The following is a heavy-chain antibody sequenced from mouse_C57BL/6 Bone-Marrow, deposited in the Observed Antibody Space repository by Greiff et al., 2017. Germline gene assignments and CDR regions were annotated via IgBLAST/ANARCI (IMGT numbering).Heavy chain of an antibody. J-gene: IGHJ4*01. CDR2: ISSGSSTI. CDR3: ASPGFQFFYYYAMDY. Sequence: DVMLVESGGGLVKPGGSLKLSCAASGFTFSDYGMHWVRQAPEKGLEWVAYISSGSSTIYYADTVKGRFTISRDNAKNTLFLQMTSLRSEDTAMYYCASPGFQFFYYYAMDYWGQGTSVTVSS. V-gene: IGHV5-17*01. CDR1: GFTFSDYG.